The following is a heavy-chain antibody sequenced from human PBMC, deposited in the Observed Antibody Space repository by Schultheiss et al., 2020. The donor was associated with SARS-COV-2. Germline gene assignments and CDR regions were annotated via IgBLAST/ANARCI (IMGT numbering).Heavy chain of an antibody. CDR3: ARGGCSSTSCYTRE. CDR2: IRSKAYGGTT. V-gene: IGHV3-49*03. D-gene: IGHD2-2*02. Sequence: GGSLRLSCTASGFTFGDYAMSWFRQAPGKGLEWVGFIRSKAYGGTTEYAASVKGRFTISRDDSKSIAYLQMNSLKTEDTAVYYCARGGCSSTSCYTREWGQGTLVTVSS. J-gene: IGHJ4*02. CDR1: GFTFGDYA.